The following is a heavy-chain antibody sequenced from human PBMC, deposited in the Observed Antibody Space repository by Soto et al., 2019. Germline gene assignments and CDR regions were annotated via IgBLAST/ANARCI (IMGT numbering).Heavy chain of an antibody. CDR2: ISADNGNT. V-gene: IGHV1-3*01. Sequence: GASVKVSCKASGYTFTSYAMHWVRQAPGQRLEWMGWISADNGNTNYAQKFQGRVTMTTDTSTSTAYMELRSLRSDDTAVYYCATSYDSGFDPWGQGTLVTVSS. D-gene: IGHD5-12*01. CDR1: GYTFTSYA. CDR3: ATSYDSGFDP. J-gene: IGHJ5*02.